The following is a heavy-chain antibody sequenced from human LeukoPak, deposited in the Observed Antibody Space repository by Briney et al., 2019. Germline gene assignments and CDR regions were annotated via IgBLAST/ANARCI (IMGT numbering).Heavy chain of an antibody. Sequence: SQTLSLTCAVSGGSISSGGYSWSWIRQPPGKGLEWIGYIYHSGSTYYNPSLKSRVTISVDRSKNQFSLKLSSVTAADTAVYHCARARAGVVHWYYYGMDVWCPGTTVSVSS. CDR1: GGSISSGGYS. J-gene: IGHJ6*02. CDR2: IYHSGST. CDR3: ARARAGVVHWYYYGMDV. V-gene: IGHV4-30-2*01. D-gene: IGHD1-1*01.